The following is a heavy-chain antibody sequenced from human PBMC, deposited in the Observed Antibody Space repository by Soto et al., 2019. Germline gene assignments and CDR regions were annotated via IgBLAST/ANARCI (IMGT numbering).Heavy chain of an antibody. CDR1: GGSISSGGYS. D-gene: IGHD2-15*01. Sequence: SETLSLTCAVSGGSISSGGYSWSWIRQPPGKGLEWIGYINHSGSTNYNPSLKSRVTISVDTSKNQFSLKLSSVTAADTAVYYCARGRFVYSWFDPWGQGTLVTVSS. J-gene: IGHJ5*02. V-gene: IGHV4-30-2*01. CDR2: INHSGST. CDR3: ARGRFVYSWFDP.